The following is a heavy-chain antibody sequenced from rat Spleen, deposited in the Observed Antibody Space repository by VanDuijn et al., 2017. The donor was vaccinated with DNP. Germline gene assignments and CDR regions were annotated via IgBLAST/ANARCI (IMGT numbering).Heavy chain of an antibody. Sequence: EVQLVESGGGFEQPGRSLKLSCAASGFTFSDYGMAWVRQAPTKGLEWVASISVGGGKTYYRASVKGRFTISRDNAKNTLYLQINSLRSEDMATYYCARWSTSHWYFDFWGPGTMVTVSS. D-gene: IGHD3-1*01. CDR1: GFTFSDYG. J-gene: IGHJ1*01. V-gene: IGHV5S13*01. CDR2: ISVGGGKT. CDR3: ARWSTSHWYFDF.